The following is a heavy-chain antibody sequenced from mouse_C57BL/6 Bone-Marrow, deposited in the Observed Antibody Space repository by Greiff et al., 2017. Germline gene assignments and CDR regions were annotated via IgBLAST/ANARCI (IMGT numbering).Heavy chain of an antibody. CDR3: ALIYYYGSSFYFDY. CDR1: GYAFSSSW. D-gene: IGHD1-1*01. V-gene: IGHV1-82*01. J-gene: IGHJ2*01. Sequence: ESGPELVKPGASVKISCKASGYAFSSSWMNWVKQRPGKGLEWIGQIYPGDGDTNYNGKFKGKATLTADKSSSPAYMQLSSLTSEDSAVYFWALIYYYGSSFYFDYWGQGTTLTVSS. CDR2: IYPGDGDT.